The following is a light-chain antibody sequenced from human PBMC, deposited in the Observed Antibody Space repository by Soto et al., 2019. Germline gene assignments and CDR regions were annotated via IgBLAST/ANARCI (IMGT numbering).Light chain of an antibody. CDR2: DAS. V-gene: IGKV1-5*01. Sequence: DIQMTQSPSTLSASVGDRVTITCRASQSISSRLAWYQQKPGKAPKLLIYDASSLESGVPSRFSGSGSGTEFTLTISSLQPDDFATYYCQQYYSYSLTFGQGTKVEIK. CDR1: QSISSR. CDR3: QQYYSYSLT. J-gene: IGKJ1*01.